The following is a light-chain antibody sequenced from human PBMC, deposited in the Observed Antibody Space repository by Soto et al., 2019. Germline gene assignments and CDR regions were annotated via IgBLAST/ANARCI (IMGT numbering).Light chain of an antibody. Sequence: EIVMTQSPATLSVSPGEGATLSCRASQSVSSKLAWYQQKPGQAPRLLISDASNRATGIPARFSGSGSGTDFTLTISSLEPEDFAVYYCHQRQYWPPITFGQGTRLEI. J-gene: IGKJ5*01. CDR3: HQRQYWPPIT. V-gene: IGKV3-11*01. CDR1: QSVSSK. CDR2: DAS.